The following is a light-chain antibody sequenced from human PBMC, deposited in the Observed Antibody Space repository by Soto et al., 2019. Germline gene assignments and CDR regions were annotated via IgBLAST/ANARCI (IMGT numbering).Light chain of an antibody. J-gene: IGLJ2*01. CDR2: DVN. Sequence: QSALTQPASVSGSPGQSITISCTGTTSDIGAYNFVSWYQQHPGKAPKLMLYDVNIRPSGVSNRFAGSKSGNTASLTISVLQAEDEAAYDCTSWTTSTTMIFGGGTKLTVL. CDR1: TSDIGAYNF. V-gene: IGLV2-14*03. CDR3: TSWTTSTTMI.